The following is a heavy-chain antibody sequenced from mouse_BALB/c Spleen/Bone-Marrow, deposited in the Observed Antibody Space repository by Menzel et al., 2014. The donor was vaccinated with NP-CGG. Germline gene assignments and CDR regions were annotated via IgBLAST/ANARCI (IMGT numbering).Heavy chain of an antibody. J-gene: IGHJ4*01. V-gene: IGHV7-3*02. CDR3: ARVTMDY. CDR1: GFTFTDYY. CDR2: IRHKDYGYTT. Sequence: EVKGVESGGGLVQPGGSLRLSCTTSGFTFTDYYMSWVRQPPGKALEWLAFIRHKDYGYTTEYRASVRGPFTISSDTSQSTLYLQMNPLRAEDSASYYCARVTMDYWGQGTAVTVSS.